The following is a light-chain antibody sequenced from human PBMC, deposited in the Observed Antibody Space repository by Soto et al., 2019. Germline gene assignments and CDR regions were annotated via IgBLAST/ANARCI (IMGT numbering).Light chain of an antibody. V-gene: IGLV2-14*01. J-gene: IGLJ1*01. Sequence: QSALTQPASVSGSPGQSITISCTGTSSDVGGNKYVSWYQQYPGKVPKLLMNKVTNRPSGVSYRFSGSKSGNTASLTISALLAEDEADYFCASSTSDSLDVFGTGTKLTVL. CDR3: ASSTSDSLDV. CDR2: KVT. CDR1: SSDVGGNKY.